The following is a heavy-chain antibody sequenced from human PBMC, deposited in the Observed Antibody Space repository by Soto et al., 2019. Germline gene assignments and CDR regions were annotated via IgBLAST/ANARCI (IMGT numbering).Heavy chain of an antibody. Sequence: VGSLRLSCAASGFTFSSYGMHWVRQAPGKGLEWVAVISYDGSNKYYADSVKGRFTISRDNAKNSLYLQMNSLRDEDTAVYYCARESRFLEWLSLNWFDPWGQGTLVTVSS. V-gene: IGHV3-30*03. J-gene: IGHJ5*02. CDR1: GFTFSSYG. CDR3: ARESRFLEWLSLNWFDP. CDR2: ISYDGSNK. D-gene: IGHD3-3*01.